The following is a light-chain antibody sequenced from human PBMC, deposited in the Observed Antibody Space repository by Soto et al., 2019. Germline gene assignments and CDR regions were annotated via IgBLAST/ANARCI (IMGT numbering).Light chain of an antibody. J-gene: IGLJ1*01. CDR1: SSDVGGYDY. V-gene: IGLV2-8*01. CDR3: SSYAGSNTFV. Sequence: QSALTQPPSASGSPEQSVTISCTGTSSDVGGYDYVSWYQQHPGKAPKVIIYEVNKRPSGVPDRFSGSKSGNTASLTVSGLQAEDEADYYCSSYAGSNTFVFGSGTKVTVL. CDR2: EVN.